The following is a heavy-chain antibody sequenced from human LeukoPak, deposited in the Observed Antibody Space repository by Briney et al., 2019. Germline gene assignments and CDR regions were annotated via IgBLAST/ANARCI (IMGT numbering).Heavy chain of an antibody. CDR1: GFTFSSHA. Sequence: GGSLRLSCAASGFTFSSHAMDWVPQAPGKGLEWVALISYDGSNKFYADSVKGRFTISRDNSKNTLFLHMNSLRAEDTAVYYCARLGYYYAVAGPVDYWGQGTLVTVSS. J-gene: IGHJ4*02. CDR3: ARLGYYYAVAGPVDY. D-gene: IGHD6-19*01. V-gene: IGHV3-30-3*01. CDR2: ISYDGSNK.